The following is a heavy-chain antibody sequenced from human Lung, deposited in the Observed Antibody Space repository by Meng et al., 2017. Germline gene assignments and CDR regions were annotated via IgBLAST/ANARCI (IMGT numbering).Heavy chain of an antibody. CDR1: GGSFSDYY. V-gene: IGHV4-34*01. Sequence: QVQRQQWGAGLLKPSETLSLACVVCGGSFSDYYWSWIRQPPGKGLEWIGEINHSGSTNYNPSLESRATISVDTSQNNLSLKLSSVTAADSAVYYCARGPTTMAHDFDYWGQGTLVTVSS. CDR3: ARGPTTMAHDFDY. CDR2: INHSGST. D-gene: IGHD4-11*01. J-gene: IGHJ4*02.